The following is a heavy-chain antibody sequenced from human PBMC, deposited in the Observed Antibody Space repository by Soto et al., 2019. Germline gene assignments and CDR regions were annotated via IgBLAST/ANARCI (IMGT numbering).Heavy chain of an antibody. J-gene: IGHJ4*02. CDR3: ARRLNPWPYDFWSGFDY. D-gene: IGHD3-3*01. Sequence: ASVKVSCKASGYTFTSYGISWVRQAPGQGLEWMGWISAYNGNTNYAQKLQGRVTMTTDTSTSTAYMELRSLRSDDTAVYYCARRLNPWPYDFWSGFDYWGQGTLVTVSS. CDR2: ISAYNGNT. CDR1: GYTFTSYG. V-gene: IGHV1-18*01.